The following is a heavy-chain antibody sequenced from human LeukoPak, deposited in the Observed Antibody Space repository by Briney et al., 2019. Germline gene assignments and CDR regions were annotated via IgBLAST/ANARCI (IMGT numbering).Heavy chain of an antibody. Sequence: GGSLRPSCAASGFTFSSYGMHWVRQAPGKGLELVAVIWYDGSNKYYADSVKGRFTISRDNSKNTLYLQMNSLRAEDTAVYYCAKAPFYGSGSYSYYYYMDVWGKGTTVTVSS. CDR3: AKAPFYGSGSYSYYYYMDV. CDR2: IWYDGSNK. D-gene: IGHD3-10*01. V-gene: IGHV3-33*06. CDR1: GFTFSSYG. J-gene: IGHJ6*03.